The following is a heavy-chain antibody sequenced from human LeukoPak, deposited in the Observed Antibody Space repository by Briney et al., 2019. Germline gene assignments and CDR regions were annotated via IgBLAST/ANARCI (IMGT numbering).Heavy chain of an antibody. CDR1: GGSISSYY. CDR2: IYYSGST. Sequence: SETLSLTCTVSGGSISSYYWSWIRQPPGKGLEWIGYIYYSGSTNYNPSLKSRVTISVDTSKNQFSLKLSSVTAADTAVYYCAREAFLGDYSGYDYWGQGTLVTVSS. V-gene: IGHV4-59*12. D-gene: IGHD5-12*01. J-gene: IGHJ4*02. CDR3: AREAFLGDYSGYDY.